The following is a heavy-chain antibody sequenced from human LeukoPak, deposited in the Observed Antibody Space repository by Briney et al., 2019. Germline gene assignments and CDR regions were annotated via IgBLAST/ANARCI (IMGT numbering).Heavy chain of an antibody. V-gene: IGHV3-74*01. CDR3: ASGYGSGWYR. CDR1: EFTFTSYW. Sequence: GGSLRLSRVPSEFTFTSYWMNWVRQAPGKGLVWVSRIKSDGSTTSYADSVKGRFTISRDNAKNTLYLQMNSLRAEDTAVYYCASGYGSGWYRWGQGTLVTVSS. D-gene: IGHD6-19*01. J-gene: IGHJ4*02. CDR2: IKSDGSTT.